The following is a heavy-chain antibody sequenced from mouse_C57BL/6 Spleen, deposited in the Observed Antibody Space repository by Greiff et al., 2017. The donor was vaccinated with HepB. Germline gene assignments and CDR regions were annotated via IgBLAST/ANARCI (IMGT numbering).Heavy chain of an antibody. V-gene: IGHV5-4*01. CDR2: ISDGGSYT. D-gene: IGHD3-2*02. Sequence: EVKLVDSGGGLVKPGGSLKLSCAASGFTFSSYAMSWVRQTPEKRLEWVATISDGGSYTYYPDNVKGRFTISRDNAKNNLYLQMSHLKSEDTAMYYCAREGDSSGYVNSPYYYAMDYWGQGTSVTVSS. CDR1: GFTFSSYA. CDR3: AREGDSSGYVNSPYYYAMDY. J-gene: IGHJ4*01.